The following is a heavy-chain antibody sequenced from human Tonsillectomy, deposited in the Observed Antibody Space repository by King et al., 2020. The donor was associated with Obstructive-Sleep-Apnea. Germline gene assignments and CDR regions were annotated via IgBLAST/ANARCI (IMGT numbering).Heavy chain of an antibody. CDR2: INSDGSST. J-gene: IGHJ4*02. V-gene: IGHV3-74*01. CDR3: ARAADEGQFDY. CDR1: GFTFSSYW. Sequence: VQLVESGGGLVQPGGSLRLSCAASGFTFSSYWMHWFRQAPGMGLAWVSRINSDGSSTSYPDSVKGRFTISRDNAKNKLYLQMNSLSAEDTAVYYCARAADEGQFDYWGQGTLVTVSS.